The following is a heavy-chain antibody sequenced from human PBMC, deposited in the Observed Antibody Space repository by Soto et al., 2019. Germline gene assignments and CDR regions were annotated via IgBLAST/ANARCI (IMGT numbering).Heavy chain of an antibody. V-gene: IGHV4-31*03. D-gene: IGHD4-4*01. CDR3: ARLYGNHVKYFDH. CDR2: IYYSGNT. CDR1: GGSIRTNDFY. Sequence: QVQLQESGPGLVKPSQTLSLTCTVSGGSIRTNDFYWSWIRQHPGKGLEWIGYIYYSGNTYYSPSLESRVTMSVDTSKNQFSLKLISVTAADSAVYYCARLYGNHVKYFDHWGQGTLVTVSS. J-gene: IGHJ4*02.